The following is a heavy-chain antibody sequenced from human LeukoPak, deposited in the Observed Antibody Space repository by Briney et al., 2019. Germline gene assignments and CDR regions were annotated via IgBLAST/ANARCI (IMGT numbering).Heavy chain of an antibody. CDR2: INHSGST. V-gene: IGHV4-34*01. D-gene: IGHD3-10*01. Sequence: SETLSLTCAVYGGSFSGYYWSWIRQPPGKGLEWIGEINHSGSTNYNPSLKSRVTISVDTSKNQFPLKLSSVTAADTAVYYCARLGNRRLDYYGPRGWRLYYFDYWGQGTLVTVSS. CDR3: ARLGNRRLDYYGPRGWRLYYFDY. J-gene: IGHJ4*02. CDR1: GGSFSGYY.